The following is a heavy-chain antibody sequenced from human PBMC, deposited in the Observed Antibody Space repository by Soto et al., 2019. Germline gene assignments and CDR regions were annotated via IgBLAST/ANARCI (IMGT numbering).Heavy chain of an antibody. CDR2: ISYDGSNK. J-gene: IGHJ4*02. CDR1: GFTFSSYP. CDR3: ARESYYFDY. Sequence: QVPLVESGGGVVQPGRSLRLSCAASGFTFSSYPMHWVRQAPGKGLEWVAVISYDGSNKYYADSVKGRFTISRDNSKNTLYLQMNSLRAEDTAVYYCARESYYFDYWGQGTLVTVSS. V-gene: IGHV3-30-3*01.